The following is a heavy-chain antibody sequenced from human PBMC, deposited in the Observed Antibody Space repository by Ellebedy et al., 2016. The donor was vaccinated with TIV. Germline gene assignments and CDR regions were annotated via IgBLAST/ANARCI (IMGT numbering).Heavy chain of an antibody. D-gene: IGHD6-19*01. CDR3: AKDRGAVAGTGSGY. CDR2: ISGSGGRT. V-gene: IGHV3-23*01. J-gene: IGHJ4*02. CDR1: GFTFSNYA. Sequence: GESLKISCAASGFTFSNYAMTWVRQAPGKGLEWVSTISGSGGRTYYADSVKGRFTISRDNDKNTVSLQMNSLRVEDTAVYYCAKDRGAVAGTGSGYWGQGTLVTVSS.